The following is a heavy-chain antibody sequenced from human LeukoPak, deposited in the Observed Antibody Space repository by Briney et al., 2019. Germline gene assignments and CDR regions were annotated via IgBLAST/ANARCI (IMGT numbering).Heavy chain of an antibody. CDR2: IYHSGST. J-gene: IGHJ4*02. V-gene: IGHV4-4*02. CDR3: ARVRVAAAGPQKYYFDY. D-gene: IGHD6-13*01. Sequence: SETLSLTCAVSGGSISSSNWWSWVRQPPGKGLEWIGEIYHSGSTNYNPSLKSRVTISVDKSKNQFSLKLSSVTAADTAVYYCARVRVAAAGPQKYYFDYWGQGTLVTVSS. CDR1: GGSISSSNW.